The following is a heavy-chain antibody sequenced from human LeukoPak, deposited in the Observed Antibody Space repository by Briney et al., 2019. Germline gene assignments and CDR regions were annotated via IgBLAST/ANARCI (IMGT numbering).Heavy chain of an antibody. D-gene: IGHD3-16*02. CDR2: ISSSSSYI. CDR1: GYSFTNYW. CDR3: ARGIGGVIAYYFDY. J-gene: IGHJ4*02. V-gene: IGHV3-21*01. Sequence: GESLKISCKGSGYSFTNYWIGWVRQAPGKGLEWVSSISSSSSYIYYADSVKGRFTISRDNAKNSLYLQMNSLRAEDTAVYYCARGIGGVIAYYFDYWGQGTLVTVSS.